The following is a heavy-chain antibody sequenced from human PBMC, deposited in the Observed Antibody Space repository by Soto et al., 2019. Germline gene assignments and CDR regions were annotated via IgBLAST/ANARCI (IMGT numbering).Heavy chain of an antibody. Sequence: QVQLVESGGGMVQPGRSLRLSCAASGFTFRSYAMHWVRQAPGKGLEWVAVISYDGSDKYYADSVKGRFTISRDNSKNTLYLQMNSLRAEDTAVYYCARDSSPTGYCSSTSCQTDWFDPWGQGTQVTVSS. V-gene: IGHV3-30-3*01. CDR2: ISYDGSDK. J-gene: IGHJ5*02. D-gene: IGHD2-2*01. CDR3: ARDSSPTGYCSSTSCQTDWFDP. CDR1: GFTFRSYA.